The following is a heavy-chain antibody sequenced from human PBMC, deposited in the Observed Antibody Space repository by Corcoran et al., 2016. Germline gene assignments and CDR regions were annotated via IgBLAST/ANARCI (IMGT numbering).Heavy chain of an antibody. V-gene: IGHV4-38-2*02. J-gene: IGHJ6*02. CDR2: IYHSGST. Sequence: QVQLQESGPGLVKPSETLSLTCTVSGYSISSGYYWGWIRQPPGKGLEWIGSIYHSGSTYYNPSLKSRVTISVDTSKNQFSLKLSSVTAADTAVYYCARDGPTGDHDYYYGMDVWGQGTTVTVSS. CDR1: GYSISSGYY. CDR3: ARDGPTGDHDYYYGMDV. D-gene: IGHD7-27*01.